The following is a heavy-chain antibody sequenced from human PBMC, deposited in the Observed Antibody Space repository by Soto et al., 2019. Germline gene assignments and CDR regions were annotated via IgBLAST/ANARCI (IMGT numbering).Heavy chain of an antibody. CDR2: ISAYNGNT. Sequence: QVQLVQSGAEVKKPGASVKVSCKASGYTFTSYYISWVRQAPGQGLEWMGWISAYNGNTNYAQKLQXXXTXXTDTSTSTAYMELRNLRSDDTAVYYCAREGPPVLDWGQGTLVTVSS. J-gene: IGHJ4*02. V-gene: IGHV1-18*01. CDR1: GYTFTSYY. CDR3: AREGPPVLD.